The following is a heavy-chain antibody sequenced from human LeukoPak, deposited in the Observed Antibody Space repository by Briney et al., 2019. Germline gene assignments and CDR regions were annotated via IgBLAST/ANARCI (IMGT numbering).Heavy chain of an antibody. J-gene: IGHJ4*02. Sequence: ASVKVSCKASGGIFSSYAISWVRQAPGQGLEWMGGIIPIFGTANYAQKFQGRVTITADESTSTAYMELSSLRSEDTAVYYCASSPYHSYSSFMLEGKGSPLFFDYWGQGTLVTVSS. CDR2: IIPIFGTA. CDR1: GGIFSSYA. D-gene: IGHD6-6*01. CDR3: ASSPYHSYSSFMLEGKGSPLFFDY. V-gene: IGHV1-69*01.